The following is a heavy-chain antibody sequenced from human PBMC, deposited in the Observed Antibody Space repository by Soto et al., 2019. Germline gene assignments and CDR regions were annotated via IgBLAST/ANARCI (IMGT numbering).Heavy chain of an antibody. J-gene: IGHJ2*01. CDR3: ARGQFHSGWYVAL. V-gene: IGHV4-34*02. Sequence: QEQLQQWGAGLLKTSETLSLTCAVEGGSFSGHFWSWIRQPPGKGLEWIGEMNHGGVNNYNPSLESRLPMSVDSIKSGISLKLTSVTAADTAAYYGARGQFHSGWYVALWDRGTPVTVSS. CDR2: MNHGGVN. CDR1: GGSFSGHF. D-gene: IGHD1-26*01.